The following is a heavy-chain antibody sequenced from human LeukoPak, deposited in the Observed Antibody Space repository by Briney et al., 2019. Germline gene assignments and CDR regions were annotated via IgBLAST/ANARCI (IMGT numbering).Heavy chain of an antibody. CDR3: ARDPLALSYYDSSGYSFDY. V-gene: IGHV1-46*01. CDR1: GYTFTSYY. CDR2: INPSGGST. J-gene: IGHJ4*01. D-gene: IGHD3-22*01. Sequence: GASVKVSCKASGYTFTSYYMHWVRQAPGQGLEWMGIINPSGGSTSYAQKFQGRVTMTRDMSTSTVYMELSSLRSEDTAVYYCARDPLALSYYDSSGYSFDYWGQGTLVTVSS.